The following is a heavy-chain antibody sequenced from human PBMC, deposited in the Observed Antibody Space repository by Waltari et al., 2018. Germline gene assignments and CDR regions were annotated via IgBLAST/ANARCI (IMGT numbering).Heavy chain of an antibody. V-gene: IGHV4-34*01. CDR1: GGSFSGYY. Sequence: QVQLQQWGAGLLKPSETLSLTCAVYGGSFSGYYWSWIRQPPGKGLEWIGEINHSGSTNYNPSLKSRVTISVDTSKNQFFLKLTSVTAADTAFYYCAREVTKAELGRRLPHFFDSWGQGTLVTVSS. CDR3: AREVTKAELGRRLPHFFDS. D-gene: IGHD7-27*01. J-gene: IGHJ4*02. CDR2: INHSGST.